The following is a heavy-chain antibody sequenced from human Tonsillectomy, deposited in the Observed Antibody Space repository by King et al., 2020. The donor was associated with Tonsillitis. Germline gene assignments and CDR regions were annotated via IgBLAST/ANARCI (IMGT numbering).Heavy chain of an antibody. V-gene: IGHV1-2*02. CDR1: GYTFTGYY. CDR3: ARGGGGFDY. CDR2: INPNSDAT. J-gene: IGHJ4*01. D-gene: IGHD3-10*01. Sequence: VQLVESGAEVKKPGASVKVSCKASGYTFTGYYIHWVRQAPGQGREWMGWINPNSDATSYAENFQGRVTMTRDTSISTDYMELSSLRSDDTALYYCARGGGGFDYWGHGTLVTVSS.